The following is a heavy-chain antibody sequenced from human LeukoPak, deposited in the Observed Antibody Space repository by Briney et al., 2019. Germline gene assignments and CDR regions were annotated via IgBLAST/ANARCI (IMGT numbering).Heavy chain of an antibody. Sequence: GGSLRLSCAASGFTFSSYAMSWVRQAPGKGLEWVSAISGSGGSTYYAESVKGRFTISRDNSKNTLYLQMNSLRAEDTAVYYCAKDRVGIVGATDAFDIWGQGTMVTVSS. CDR2: ISGSGGST. V-gene: IGHV3-23*01. D-gene: IGHD1-26*01. CDR3: AKDRVGIVGATDAFDI. CDR1: GFTFSSYA. J-gene: IGHJ3*02.